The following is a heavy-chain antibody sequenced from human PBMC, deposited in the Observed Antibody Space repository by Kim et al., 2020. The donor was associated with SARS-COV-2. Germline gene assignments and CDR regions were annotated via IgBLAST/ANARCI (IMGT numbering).Heavy chain of an antibody. J-gene: IGHJ4*02. D-gene: IGHD3-10*01. V-gene: IGHV3-43*01. Sequence: YYADSVKGRFTISRDNSKNSLYLQMNSLRTEDTALYYCAKDEGGSGSIDYWGQGTLVTVSS. CDR3: AKDEGGSGSIDY.